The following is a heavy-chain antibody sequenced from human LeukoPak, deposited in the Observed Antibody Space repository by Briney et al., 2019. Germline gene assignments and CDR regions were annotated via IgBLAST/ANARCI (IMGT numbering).Heavy chain of an antibody. D-gene: IGHD3-10*01. Sequence: GGSLRLSCAASGFTFSSYAMSWVRQAPGKVLEWVSSISGSGGRTYYADSAKGRSTISRDNSKNTLYLQMNTLRVDDTAVYYCAKGGGSGSYSRIDYWGQGTLVTVSS. CDR3: AKGGGSGSYSRIDY. V-gene: IGHV3-23*01. CDR1: GFTFSSYA. J-gene: IGHJ4*02. CDR2: ISGSGGRT.